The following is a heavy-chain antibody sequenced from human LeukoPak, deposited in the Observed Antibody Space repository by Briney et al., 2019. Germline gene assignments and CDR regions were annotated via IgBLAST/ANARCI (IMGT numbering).Heavy chain of an antibody. CDR2: ISYDGSNK. CDR3: ARDPRDKYSYGTDFDY. Sequence: GGSLRLSCAISGFSISDYGVNWVRRAPGKGLEWVAVISYDGSNKYYADSVKGRFTISRDNSKNTLYLQMNSLRAEDTAVYYCARDPRDKYSYGTDFDYWGQGTLVTVSS. J-gene: IGHJ4*02. CDR1: GFSISDYG. D-gene: IGHD5-18*01. V-gene: IGHV3-30*03.